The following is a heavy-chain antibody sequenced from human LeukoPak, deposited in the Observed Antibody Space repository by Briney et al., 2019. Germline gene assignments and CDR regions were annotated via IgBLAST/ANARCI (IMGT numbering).Heavy chain of an antibody. D-gene: IGHD5-18*01. CDR3: ARGPRRGYSPYYYYYGMDV. Sequence: ASVKVSCKASGYTFTSYGISWVRQAPGQGLEWMGWISAYNGNTNYAQKLQGRVTMTTDTSTSTAYMELRSLRSDDTAVYYCARGPRRGYSPYYYYYGMDVWGQGTTVTVSS. CDR1: GYTFTSYG. CDR2: ISAYNGNT. J-gene: IGHJ6*02. V-gene: IGHV1-18*01.